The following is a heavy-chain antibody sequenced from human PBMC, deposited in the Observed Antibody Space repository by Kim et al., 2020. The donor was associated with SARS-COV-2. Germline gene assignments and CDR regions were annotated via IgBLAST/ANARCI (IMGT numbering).Heavy chain of an antibody. CDR2: FDPEDGET. Sequence: ASVKVSCKVSGYTLTELSMHWVRQAPGKGLEWMGGFDPEDGETIYAQKFQGRVTMTEDTSTDTAYMELSSLRSEDTAVYYCATSPRIAATAGPLDIWGQGTMVTVSS. J-gene: IGHJ3*02. CDR1: GYTLTELS. D-gene: IGHD6-13*01. CDR3: ATSPRIAATAGPLDI. V-gene: IGHV1-24*01.